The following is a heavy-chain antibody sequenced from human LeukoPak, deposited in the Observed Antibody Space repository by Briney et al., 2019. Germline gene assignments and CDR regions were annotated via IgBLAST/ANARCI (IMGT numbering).Heavy chain of an antibody. CDR2: IKQDGSEK. CDR1: GFTFSSYW. D-gene: IGHD4-23*01. V-gene: IGHV3-7*03. Sequence: GGSLRLSCAASGFTFSSYWMSWVRQAPGKGLEWVANIKQDGSEKYYVDSVKGRFTISRDNAKNTLYLQMNSLRAEDTAVYYCAKLPTTVDHLDAFDIWGQGTMVTVSS. J-gene: IGHJ3*02. CDR3: AKLPTTVDHLDAFDI.